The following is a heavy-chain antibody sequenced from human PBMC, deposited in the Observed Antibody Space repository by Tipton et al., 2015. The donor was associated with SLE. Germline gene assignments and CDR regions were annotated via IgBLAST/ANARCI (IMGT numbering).Heavy chain of an antibody. CDR2: INPSGGST. CDR3: ARAHEGITIVQALGY. CDR1: GYTFTSYY. J-gene: IGHJ4*02. Sequence: QLVQSGAEVKKPGASVKVSCKASGYTFTSYYMHWVRQAPGQGLEWMGIINPSGGSTSYAQKFQGRVTMTRDTSTSTVYMELSSLRSEDTAVYYCARAHEGITIVQALGYWCQGTLVTVSS. V-gene: IGHV1-46*01. D-gene: IGHD3-10*01.